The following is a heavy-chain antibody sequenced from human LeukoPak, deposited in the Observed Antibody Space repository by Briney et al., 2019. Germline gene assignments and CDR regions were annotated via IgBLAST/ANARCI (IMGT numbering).Heavy chain of an antibody. D-gene: IGHD6-13*01. CDR2: IYHSGST. V-gene: IGHV4-59*08. CDR1: GGSISSYY. J-gene: IGHJ3*02. Sequence: SETLSLTCTVSGGSISSYYWSWIRQPPRKGLEWIAYIYHSGSTNYNSSLKSRVTISIDTSKNQFSLRLSSVTAADTAMYYCARRIAASDAFDIWGQGTMVTVSS. CDR3: ARRIAASDAFDI.